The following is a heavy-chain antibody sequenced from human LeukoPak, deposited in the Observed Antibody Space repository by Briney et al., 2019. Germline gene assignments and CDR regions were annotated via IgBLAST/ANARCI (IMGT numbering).Heavy chain of an antibody. V-gene: IGHV4-59*12. Sequence: SETLPLTCTVSGGSISSYYWSWIRQPPGKGLEWIGYIYYSGSTNYNPSLKSRVTISVDTSKNQFSLKLSSVTAADTAMYYCARGTAVAGIPNMDVWGKGTTVTVSS. J-gene: IGHJ6*03. CDR3: ARGTAVAGIPNMDV. D-gene: IGHD6-19*01. CDR2: IYYSGST. CDR1: GGSISSYY.